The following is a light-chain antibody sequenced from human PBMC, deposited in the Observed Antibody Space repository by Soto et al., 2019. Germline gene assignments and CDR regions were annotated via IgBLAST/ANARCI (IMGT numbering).Light chain of an antibody. V-gene: IGKV3-20*01. J-gene: IGKJ5*01. CDR1: QSVRSNY. CDR2: GAS. Sequence: ENVLTQSPGTLSLSPGERATLSCRASQSVRSNYVTWYQQKPGQAPRLLISGASRMATGIPDRFSGSGSGTDFTLTISRLEPEDFALYYCQQDGSSPITFGQGTRLYIK. CDR3: QQDGSSPIT.